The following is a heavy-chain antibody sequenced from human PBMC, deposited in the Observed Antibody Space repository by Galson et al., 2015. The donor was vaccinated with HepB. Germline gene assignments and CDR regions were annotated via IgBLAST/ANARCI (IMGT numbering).Heavy chain of an antibody. CDR1: GFTFSSYA. Sequence: LRLSCAASGFTFSSYAMSWVRQAPGKGLEWVSAISGSGGSTYYADSVKGRFTISRDNSKNTLYLQMNSLRAEDTAVYYCAKSASGFRGPYYGMDVWGQGTTVTVSS. J-gene: IGHJ6*02. D-gene: IGHD1-26*01. V-gene: IGHV3-23*01. CDR3: AKSASGFRGPYYGMDV. CDR2: ISGSGGST.